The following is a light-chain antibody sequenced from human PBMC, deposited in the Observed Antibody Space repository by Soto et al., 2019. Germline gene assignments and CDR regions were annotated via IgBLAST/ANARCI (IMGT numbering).Light chain of an antibody. J-gene: IGKJ2*01. CDR3: QEYNSFSFT. CDR1: HSISSL. V-gene: IGKV1-5*01. Sequence: DIQMTQSPSTLSASVGDRVTITCRASHSISSLLAWYQQKPGKAPKVIIYDVSTLESGVPSRFSGSGPGTEFTLTISSLQPEDFATYYCQEYNSFSFTFGQGTRLEI. CDR2: DVS.